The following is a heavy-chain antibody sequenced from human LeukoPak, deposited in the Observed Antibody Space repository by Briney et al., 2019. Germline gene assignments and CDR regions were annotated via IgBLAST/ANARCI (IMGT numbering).Heavy chain of an antibody. CDR2: IYYSGST. V-gene: IGHV4-59*01. D-gene: IGHD1-20*01. J-gene: IGHJ3*02. CDR3: AREGFITGTSIDAFDI. Sequence: SETLSLTCTASGGSISSYYWSWIRQPPGKGVEWIGYIYYSGSTNYNPSLKSRVTISVDTSKNQFSLKLSSVTAADTAVYYCAREGFITGTSIDAFDIWGQGTMVTVSS. CDR1: GGSISSYY.